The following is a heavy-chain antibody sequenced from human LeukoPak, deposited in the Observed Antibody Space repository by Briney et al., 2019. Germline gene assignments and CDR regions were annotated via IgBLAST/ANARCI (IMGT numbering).Heavy chain of an antibody. Sequence: SQTLSLTCAVYGGSFSGYYWSWIRQPPGKGLEWIGEINHSGSTNYNPSLKSRVTISVDTSKNQFSLKLSSVTAADTAVYYCARSTMIVVVIIDWGQGTLVTVSS. D-gene: IGHD3-22*01. J-gene: IGHJ4*02. V-gene: IGHV4-34*01. CDR1: GGSFSGYY. CDR2: INHSGST. CDR3: ARSTMIVVVIID.